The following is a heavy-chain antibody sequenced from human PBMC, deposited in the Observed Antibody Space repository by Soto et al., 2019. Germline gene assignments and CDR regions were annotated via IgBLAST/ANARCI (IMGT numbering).Heavy chain of an antibody. D-gene: IGHD3-22*01. CDR3: ARGHRPADSSGYYPLTSYYFYY. J-gene: IGHJ4*02. V-gene: IGHV1-69*01. CDR2: IIPIFGTA. CDR1: GGTFSSYA. Sequence: QVQLVQSGAEVKKPGSSMKVSCKASGGTFSSYAISWVRQAPGQGLEWMGGIIPIFGTANYAQKFQGRVTITADESTSTDYMELSSLRSEDTAVYYCARGHRPADSSGYYPLTSYYFYYWGQGTLVTVSS.